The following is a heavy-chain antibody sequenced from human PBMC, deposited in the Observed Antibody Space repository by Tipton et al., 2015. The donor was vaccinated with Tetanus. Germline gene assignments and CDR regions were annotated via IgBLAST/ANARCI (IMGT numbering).Heavy chain of an antibody. CDR1: GFTFSSYA. Sequence: GSLRLSCAASGFTFSSYAVSWVRQAPGKGLEWVSVIYSGGSSTYYADSVKGRFTISRDNSKNTLYLQMNSLRAEDTAVYYCAKPDSSGYYYYFDYWGQGTLVPVSS. V-gene: IGHV3-23*03. J-gene: IGHJ4*02. CDR3: AKPDSSGYYYYFDY. CDR2: IYSGGSST. D-gene: IGHD3-22*01.